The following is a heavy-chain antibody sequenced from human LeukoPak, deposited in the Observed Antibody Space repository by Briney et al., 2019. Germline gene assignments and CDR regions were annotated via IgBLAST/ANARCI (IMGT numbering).Heavy chain of an antibody. CDR3: ARNPWFGELTSFDP. J-gene: IGHJ5*02. CDR1: GFTVSSNY. D-gene: IGHD3-10*01. Sequence: SLRLSCAASGFTVSSNYMSWVRQAPGKGLEWVSVIYSGGSTYYADSVKGRFTISRDNSKNTLYLQMNSLRAEDTAVYYCARNPWFGELTSFDPWGQGTLVTVSS. CDR2: IYSGGST. V-gene: IGHV3-66*01.